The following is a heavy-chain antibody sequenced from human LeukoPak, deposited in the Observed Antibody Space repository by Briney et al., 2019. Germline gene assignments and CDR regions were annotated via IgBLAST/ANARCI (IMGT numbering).Heavy chain of an antibody. CDR3: ARNFPGRTEDV. Sequence: SETLSLTCAVYGGSFSGYYWSWIRQPPGKGLEWIGEINHSGSTNYNPSLKSRVTISVDTSKNQFSLKLSSVTAADTAVYYCARNFPGRTEDVWGKGTTVIVSS. J-gene: IGHJ6*03. CDR1: GGSFSGYY. V-gene: IGHV4-34*01. D-gene: IGHD1-14*01. CDR2: INHSGST.